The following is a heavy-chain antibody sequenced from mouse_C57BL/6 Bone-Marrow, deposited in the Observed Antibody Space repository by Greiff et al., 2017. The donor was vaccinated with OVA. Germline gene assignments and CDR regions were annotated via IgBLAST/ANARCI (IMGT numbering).Heavy chain of an antibody. CDR2: IWSGGST. Sequence: VHLVESGPGLVQPSQSLSITCTVSGFSLTSYGVHWVRQSPGKGLEWLGVIWSGGSTDYNAAFISRLSISKDNSKSQVFFKMNSLQADDTAIYYCARNLGTAQAHFDYWGQGTTLTVSS. J-gene: IGHJ2*01. V-gene: IGHV2-2*01. CDR1: GFSLTSYG. D-gene: IGHD3-2*02. CDR3: ARNLGTAQAHFDY.